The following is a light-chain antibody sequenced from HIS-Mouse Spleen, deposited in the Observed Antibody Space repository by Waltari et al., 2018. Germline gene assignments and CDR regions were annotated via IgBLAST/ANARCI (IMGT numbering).Light chain of an antibody. Sequence: IRMTKSPSSLAASTGDRVTIICRASQGISSYLAWYQQKPGKAPKLLIYAASTLQSGVPSRFSGSGSGTDFTLTISCLQSEDFATYYCQQYYSYPPTFGGGTKVEIK. CDR1: QGISSY. J-gene: IGKJ4*01. CDR3: QQYYSYPPT. CDR2: AAS. V-gene: IGKV1-8*01.